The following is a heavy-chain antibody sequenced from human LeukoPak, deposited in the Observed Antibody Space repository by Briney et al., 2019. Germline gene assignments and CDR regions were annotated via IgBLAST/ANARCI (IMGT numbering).Heavy chain of an antibody. CDR1: GDTFSGYT. V-gene: IGHV1-69*06. Sequence: GASVKVSCKASGDTFSGYTISWVRQAPGQGLEWMGGIIPIFGTANYAQKFQGRVTITADKSTSTAYMELSSLRSEDTAVYYCARFFSDYDVYWGQGTLVTVSS. D-gene: IGHD5-12*01. CDR3: ARFFSDYDVY. CDR2: IIPIFGTA. J-gene: IGHJ4*02.